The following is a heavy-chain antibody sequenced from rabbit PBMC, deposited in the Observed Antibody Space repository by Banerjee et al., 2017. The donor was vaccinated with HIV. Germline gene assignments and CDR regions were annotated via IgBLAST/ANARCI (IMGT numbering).Heavy chain of an antibody. V-gene: IGHV1S45*01. J-gene: IGHJ4*01. Sequence: QEQLEESGGDLVKPEGSLTLTCTASGFSFSRYYICWVRQAPGKGLEWIGCINTSSGNTVYASWAKGRFTISKTSSTTVTLQMTSLTAADTATYFCARDAGYAGSNLWGQGTLVTVS. CDR1: GFSFSRYY. CDR2: INTSSGNT. CDR3: ARDAGYAGSNL. D-gene: IGHD4-2*01.